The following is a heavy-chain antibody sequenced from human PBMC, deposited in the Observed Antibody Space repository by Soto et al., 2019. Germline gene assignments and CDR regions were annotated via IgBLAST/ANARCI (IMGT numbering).Heavy chain of an antibody. CDR1: GFTFSGSA. D-gene: IGHD5-18*01. Sequence: EVQLVESGVGLVQPGGSLKLSCAASGFTFSGSAMHWVRQASGKGLEWVGRIRSKANSYATAYAASVKGRFTIYRDDSKNTAYLQMNSLKTEDTAVYYCTVPSSGYSYGDFDYWGQGTLVTVSS. CDR2: IRSKANSYAT. V-gene: IGHV3-73*02. CDR3: TVPSSGYSYGDFDY. J-gene: IGHJ4*02.